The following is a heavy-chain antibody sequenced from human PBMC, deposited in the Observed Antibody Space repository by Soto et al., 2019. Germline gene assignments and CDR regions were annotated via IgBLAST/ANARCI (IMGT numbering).Heavy chain of an antibody. CDR1: GFTFSSYS. CDR3: ARDPGYYDSSGSHDAFDI. CDR2: ISSSSRTI. V-gene: IGHV3-48*02. Sequence: GGSLRLSCAASGFTFSSYSMNWVRQAPGPVLEWVSYISSSSRTIYYAGSVKGRFTISRDNAKNSLYLQMNSLRDEDTAVYYCARDPGYYDSSGSHDAFDIWGQGTMVTVSS. D-gene: IGHD3-22*01. J-gene: IGHJ3*02.